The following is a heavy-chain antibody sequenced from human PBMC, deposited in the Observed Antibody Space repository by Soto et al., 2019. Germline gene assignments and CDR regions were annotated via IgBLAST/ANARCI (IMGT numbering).Heavy chain of an antibody. J-gene: IGHJ1*01. D-gene: IGHD3-16*01. CDR1: GFMFSAYT. Sequence: GGSVRLSCAASGFMFSAYTMNWVRQAPGKGLEWLSSISDDSSYIDYADSLRGRFTVSRDNARNSLYLQIDSLGVEDTAVYYCATPYYFNHWGQGTLVTVSS. CDR3: ATPYYFNH. V-gene: IGHV3-21*06. CDR2: ISDDSSYI.